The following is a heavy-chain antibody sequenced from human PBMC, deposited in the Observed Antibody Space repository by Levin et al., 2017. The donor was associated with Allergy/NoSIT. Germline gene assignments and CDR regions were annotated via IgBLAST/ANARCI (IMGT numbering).Heavy chain of an antibody. V-gene: IGHV3-15*01. CDR1: GFTFRGAW. Sequence: GESLKISCGGFGFTFRGAWMNWVRQAPGKGLEWVGRIKSKVDGGTTDYAAPVTGRFTISRDDLKNTVYLQLNNLKTEDTAVYYCTSDLPDGDYKSPYDFWGRGTLVTVSS. J-gene: IGHJ4*02. CDR2: IKSKVDGGTT. D-gene: IGHD4-17*01. CDR3: TSDLPDGDYKSPYDF.